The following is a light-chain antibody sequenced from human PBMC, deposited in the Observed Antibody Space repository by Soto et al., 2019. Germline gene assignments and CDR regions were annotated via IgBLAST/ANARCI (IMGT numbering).Light chain of an antibody. CDR3: SSYTSSSTLLYV. CDR1: SSDVGGYNY. J-gene: IGLJ1*01. V-gene: IGLV2-14*01. CDR2: DVS. Sequence: QSALTQPASVSGSPGQSITISCTGTSSDVGGYNYVSWYQQHPGKAPKLMIYDVSNRPSGVSNRFSGSKSGNTASLTISGLXXXXXXXYYCSSYTSSSTLLYVFGTGTKVTVL.